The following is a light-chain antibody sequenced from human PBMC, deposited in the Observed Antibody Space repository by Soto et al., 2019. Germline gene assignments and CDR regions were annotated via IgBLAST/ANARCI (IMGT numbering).Light chain of an antibody. J-gene: IGKJ1*01. CDR3: QQYYATPPT. V-gene: IGKV4-1*01. Sequence: DIVMTQSPDSLAVSLGERATINCKSSQSVLYSSNNKNYLAWYQQKPGQPPKLLIYWASIRESGVPDRFSGSRSGTDFTLTISSLQAEDVAVYYCQQYYATPPTFGQGTKVEIK. CDR1: QSVLYSSNNKNY. CDR2: WAS.